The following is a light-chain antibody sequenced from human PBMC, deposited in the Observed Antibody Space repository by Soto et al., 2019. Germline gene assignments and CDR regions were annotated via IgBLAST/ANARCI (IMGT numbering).Light chain of an antibody. CDR2: QVT. V-gene: IGLV2-14*01. J-gene: IGLJ2*01. CDR3: TSFSTGSSYVI. Sequence: QSALTQPASVSGSPGKSITISCTGTSSDVGNYKYVSWYQEHPGKAPRLIIYQVTNRPSGVSNRFSGSKSGNTASLTISGLQAEDEADYYCTSFSTGSSYVIFGGGTKVTVL. CDR1: SSDVGNYKY.